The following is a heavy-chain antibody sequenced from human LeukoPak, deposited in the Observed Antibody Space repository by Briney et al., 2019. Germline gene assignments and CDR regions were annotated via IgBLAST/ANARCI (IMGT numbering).Heavy chain of an antibody. V-gene: IGHV3-11*04. J-gene: IGHJ5*02. D-gene: IGHD3-22*01. CDR1: GFTFSDYY. CDR2: ISSSGSTI. Sequence: GGSLRLSCAASGFTFSDYYMSWIRQAPGKGLEWVSYISSSGSTIYYADSVKGRFTISRDNAKNSLYLQMNSLRAEDTAVYYCARDPEYYYDSSGYYYGWFDPWGQGTLVTVSS. CDR3: ARDPEYYYDSSGYYYGWFDP.